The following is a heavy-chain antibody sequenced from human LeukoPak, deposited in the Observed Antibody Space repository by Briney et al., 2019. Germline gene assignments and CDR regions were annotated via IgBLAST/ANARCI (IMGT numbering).Heavy chain of an antibody. V-gene: IGHV4-61*02. CDR2: IYTSGST. CDR1: GGSISSGSYY. D-gene: IGHD1-26*01. Sequence: SETLSLTCTVSGGSISSGSYYWSWIRQPAGKGLEWIGRIYTSGSTNYNPSLKSRVTISIDTSKDQFSLKLSSVTAADTAVYYCARESGSYSYWGQGTLVTVSS. CDR3: ARESGSYSY. J-gene: IGHJ4*02.